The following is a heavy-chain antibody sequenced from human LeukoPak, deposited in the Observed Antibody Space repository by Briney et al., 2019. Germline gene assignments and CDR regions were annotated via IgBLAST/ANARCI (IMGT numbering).Heavy chain of an antibody. CDR3: ARGRGYSYGYYFDY. V-gene: IGHV4-59*01. CDR2: IYYSGST. Sequence: SETLSLTCTVSGVSISSYYWSWVRQPPGKGLEWVGYIYYSGSTNYNPSLKSRVTISVDTSKNQFSLKLSSVTAADTAVYYCARGRGYSYGYYFDYWGQGTLVTVSS. J-gene: IGHJ4*02. D-gene: IGHD5-18*01. CDR1: GVSISSYY.